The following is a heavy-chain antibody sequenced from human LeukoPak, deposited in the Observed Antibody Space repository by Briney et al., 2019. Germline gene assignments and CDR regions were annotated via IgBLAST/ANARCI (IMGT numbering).Heavy chain of an antibody. CDR3: ARATVAGASVFDY. V-gene: IGHV1-2*06. J-gene: IGHJ4*02. D-gene: IGHD6-19*01. Sequence: ASVKVSCKASGYTFTGYYMHWVRQAPGQGLEWMGRINPNSGGTNYAQKFQGGVTMTRDTSISTAYMELSRLRSDDTAVYYCARATVAGASVFDYWGQGTLVTVSS. CDR1: GYTFTGYY. CDR2: INPNSGGT.